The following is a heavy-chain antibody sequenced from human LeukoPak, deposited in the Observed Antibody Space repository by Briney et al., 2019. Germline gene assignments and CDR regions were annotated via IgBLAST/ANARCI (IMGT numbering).Heavy chain of an antibody. CDR3: ARDGLRYFDWLFSSEGDYYMDV. Sequence: ASVKVSCKASGYTFTSYGISWVRQAPGQGLEWMGWISAYNGNTNYAQKLQGRVTMTTDTSTSTAYMELRSLRSDDTAVYYCARDGLRYFDWLFSSEGDYYMDVWGKGTTVTVSS. D-gene: IGHD3-9*01. CDR1: GYTFTSYG. CDR2: ISAYNGNT. J-gene: IGHJ6*03. V-gene: IGHV1-18*01.